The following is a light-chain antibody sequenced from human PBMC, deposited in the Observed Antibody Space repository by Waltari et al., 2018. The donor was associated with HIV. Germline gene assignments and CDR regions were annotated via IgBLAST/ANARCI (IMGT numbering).Light chain of an antibody. V-gene: IGLV3-1*01. CDR3: QAWDSSTEV. CDR2: QDD. J-gene: IGLJ2*01. CDR1: KLGDKY. Sequence: SDELTQPPSVSVSPGQTASITCSGDKLGDKYVCWYQQKPGPSPVVVIYQDDKRPSGIPERLSGYNSGNTATLTISGTQAMDEADYYCQAWDSSTEVFGGGTKLTV.